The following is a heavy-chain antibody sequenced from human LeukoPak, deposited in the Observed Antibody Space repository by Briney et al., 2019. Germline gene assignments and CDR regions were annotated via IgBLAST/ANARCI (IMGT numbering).Heavy chain of an antibody. J-gene: IGHJ4*02. CDR2: ISGSGGST. Sequence: GGSLRLSCAASGFTFSSYGMSWVRQAPGKGPEWVSAISGSGGSTYYADSVKGRFTISRDNAKKSLYLQMNSLRAEDTAVYYCARATTYDILTGYSDYWGQGTLVTVSS. CDR1: GFTFSSYG. CDR3: ARATTYDILTGYSDY. V-gene: IGHV3-23*01. D-gene: IGHD3-9*01.